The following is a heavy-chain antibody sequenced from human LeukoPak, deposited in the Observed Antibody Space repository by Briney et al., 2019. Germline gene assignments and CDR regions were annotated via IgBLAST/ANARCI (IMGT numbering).Heavy chain of an antibody. D-gene: IGHD3-22*01. V-gene: IGHV1-46*01. J-gene: IGHJ3*02. CDR1: GYTLTSYY. Sequence: ASVKVSCKASGYTLTSYYMHWVRQAPGQGLEWMRIINPSGGSTSYAQKFQGRVTMTRDMSTSTVYMELSSLRSEDTAVYYCAREALYDSSGYRVGGAFDIWGQGTMVTVSS. CDR3: AREALYDSSGYRVGGAFDI. CDR2: INPSGGST.